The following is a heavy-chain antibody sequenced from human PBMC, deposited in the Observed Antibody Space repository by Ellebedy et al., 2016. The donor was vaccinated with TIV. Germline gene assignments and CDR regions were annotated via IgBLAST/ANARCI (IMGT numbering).Heavy chain of an antibody. D-gene: IGHD3-9*01. V-gene: IGHV4-30-2*01. CDR1: GGSISSTGYS. CDR3: ARDSTAYYYFDD. Sequence: MPSETLSLTCGVSGGSISSTGYSWSWVRQPPGKGLEWIGYIYHSGSTYYNPSLRSRATISVDRSKNQFFLNLTSVTAADTAVYYCARDSTAYYYFDDWGQGTLVTVSS. CDR2: IYHSGST. J-gene: IGHJ4*02.